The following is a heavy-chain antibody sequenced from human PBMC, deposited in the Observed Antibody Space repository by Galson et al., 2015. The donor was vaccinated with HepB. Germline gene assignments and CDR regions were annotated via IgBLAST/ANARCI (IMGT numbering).Heavy chain of an antibody. D-gene: IGHD6-6*01. CDR1: GFTFSSYS. CDR3: ASGLVGNPGACWFDP. V-gene: IGHV3-21*01. CDR2: ISTGSTYI. J-gene: IGHJ5*02. Sequence: SLRLSCAASGFTFSSYSMNWVRQAPGKGLEWVSSISTGSTYISYAASVKGRFTISRDNAKKSLHLHMNSLRAEDTAVYYWASGLVGNPGACWFDPWGQGTLVIVSS.